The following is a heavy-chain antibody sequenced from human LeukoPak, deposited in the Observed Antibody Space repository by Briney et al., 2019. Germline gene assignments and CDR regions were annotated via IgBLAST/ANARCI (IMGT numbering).Heavy chain of an antibody. J-gene: IGHJ3*02. D-gene: IGHD2-21*01. V-gene: IGHV4-39*01. CDR3: ARRDIAFNAFDT. CDR2: FCSSGTT. Sequence: SETLSLTCKVSGDSISSITCYWGWIRQSPGKGLEWIGSFCSSGTTYYNPSLKSRVTISINTSKNQFSLKMISVTDEDTAVYYCARRDIAFNAFDTWSQGTMVTVSS. CDR1: GDSISSITCY.